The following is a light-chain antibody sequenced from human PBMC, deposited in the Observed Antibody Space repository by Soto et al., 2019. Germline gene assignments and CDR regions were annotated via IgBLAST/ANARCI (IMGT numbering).Light chain of an antibody. Sequence: TVMTPSPGTLSVSPGYSSTLSGGTSQSVSSNLAWYQQKPGQAPRLLIYGASTRATGIPARFSGSGSGTEFTLTISYLRPEDSAVYFCQQYHDWVTFGGGTKVDIK. V-gene: IGKV3D-15*01. CDR3: QQYHDWVT. CDR1: QSVSSN. CDR2: GAS. J-gene: IGKJ4*01.